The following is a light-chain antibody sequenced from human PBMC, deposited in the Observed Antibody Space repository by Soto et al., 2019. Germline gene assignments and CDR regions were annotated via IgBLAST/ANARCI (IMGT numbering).Light chain of an antibody. CDR1: MRDVGAYNL. CDR2: DVT. J-gene: IGLJ2*01. CDR3: SSYTSSSAPVV. Sequence: QSALTQPASVSGSPGQSITISCAGTMRDVGAYNLVSWYQQHPGRAPQLIIYDVTNRPSGVSHRFSGSKSGNTASLTISGLQAEDEADYYCSSYTSSSAPVVLGGGTKLTVL. V-gene: IGLV2-14*03.